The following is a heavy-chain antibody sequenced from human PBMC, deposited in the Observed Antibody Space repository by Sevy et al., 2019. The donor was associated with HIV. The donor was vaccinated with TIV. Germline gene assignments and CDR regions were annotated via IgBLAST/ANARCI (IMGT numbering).Heavy chain of an antibody. CDR2: LKSDVYGGTV. V-gene: IGHV3-49*04. J-gene: IGHJ4*02. CDR3: TRWKAAQSIFDY. D-gene: IGHD6-13*01. CDR1: GFTFGDYC. Sequence: GGSLRLSCRASGFTFGDYCMSWVRQAPGKGLEWVAFLKSDVYGGTVDHAASVRGRFVISRDDSKTIAYPQMNDLKTEDTGVYYCTRWKAAQSIFDYWGQGALVTVSS.